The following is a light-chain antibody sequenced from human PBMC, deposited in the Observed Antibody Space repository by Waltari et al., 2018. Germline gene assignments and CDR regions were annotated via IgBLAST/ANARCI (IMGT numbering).Light chain of an antibody. V-gene: IGKV3-20*01. Sequence: CRASQIVSRSLAWYQQKPGQAPRLLIYGASNRAAGIPDRFSGSGSGTDFSLTISRLEPEDFAVYYCQHYVRLPATFGQGTKVEIK. CDR1: QIVSRS. CDR3: QHYVRLPAT. J-gene: IGKJ1*01. CDR2: GAS.